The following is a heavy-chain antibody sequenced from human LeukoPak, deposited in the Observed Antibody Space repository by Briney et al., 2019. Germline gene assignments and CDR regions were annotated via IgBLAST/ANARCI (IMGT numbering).Heavy chain of an antibody. D-gene: IGHD3-16*02. V-gene: IGHV3-23*01. J-gene: IGHJ4*02. CDR1: GFTFSNYA. Sequence: GGSLRLSCAASGFTFSNYAMNWVRQAPGKGLEWVSAISGSGVSTYHADSVKGRFTISRDNSKNTVYLQMNSLRAEDTAVYYCVKAGGLSVYYLDYRGLGSLVTVSS. CDR3: VKAGGLSVYYLDY. CDR2: ISGSGVST.